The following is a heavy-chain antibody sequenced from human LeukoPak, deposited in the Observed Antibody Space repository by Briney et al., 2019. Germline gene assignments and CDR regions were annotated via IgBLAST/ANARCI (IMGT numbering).Heavy chain of an antibody. CDR2: IRYDGSNK. V-gene: IGHV3-30*02. J-gene: IGHJ4*02. Sequence: GESLRLSCAASGFTFSSYGMHWVRQAPGKGLEWVAFIRYDGSNKYYADSVKGRFTISRDNSKNTLYLQMNSLRAEDTAVYYCAKVPKGRYCSSTSCYYNLDYWGQGTLVTVSS. CDR3: AKVPKGRYCSSTSCYYNLDY. D-gene: IGHD2-2*01. CDR1: GFTFSSYG.